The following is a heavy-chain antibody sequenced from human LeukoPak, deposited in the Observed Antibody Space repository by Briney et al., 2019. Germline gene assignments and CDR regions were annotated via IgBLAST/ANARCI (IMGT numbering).Heavy chain of an antibody. J-gene: IGHJ4*02. CDR2: ISSSSSTI. V-gene: IGHV3-48*04. CDR1: GFTFNSYG. D-gene: IGHD3-3*02. Sequence: GGSLRLSCVASGFTFNSYGMHWVRQAPGKGLEWVSYISSSSSTIYYADSVKGRFTISRDNAKNSLYLQMNSLRAEDTAVYYCARENGILWGQGTLVTVSS. CDR3: ARENGIL.